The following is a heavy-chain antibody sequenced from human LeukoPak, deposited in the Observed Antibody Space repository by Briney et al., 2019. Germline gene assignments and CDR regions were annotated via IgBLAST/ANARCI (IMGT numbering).Heavy chain of an antibody. D-gene: IGHD1-20*01. CDR1: GGTFSSYA. V-gene: IGHV1-69*05. J-gene: IGHJ3*02. Sequence: ASVKVSCKASGGTFSSYAISWVRQAPGQGLEWMGGIIPIFGTANYAQKFQGRVTITTDESTSTAYMELSSLRSEDTAVYYCASPVAGNWNDDIWGQGKMVTVSS. CDR3: ASPVAGNWNDDI. CDR2: IIPIFGTA.